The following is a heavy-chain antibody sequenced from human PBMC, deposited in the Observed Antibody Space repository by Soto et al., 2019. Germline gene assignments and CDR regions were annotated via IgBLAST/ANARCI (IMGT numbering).Heavy chain of an antibody. D-gene: IGHD6-13*01. CDR3: TRAVYSSSWYGGYYFDY. Sequence: PGGSLRLSCTASGFTFGDYAMSWVRQAPGKGLEWVGFIRSKAYGGTTEYAASVKGRFTISRDDSKSIAYLQTNSLKTEDTAVYYCTRAVYSSSWYGGYYFDYWGQGTLVTVSS. V-gene: IGHV3-49*04. J-gene: IGHJ4*02. CDR1: GFTFGDYA. CDR2: IRSKAYGGTT.